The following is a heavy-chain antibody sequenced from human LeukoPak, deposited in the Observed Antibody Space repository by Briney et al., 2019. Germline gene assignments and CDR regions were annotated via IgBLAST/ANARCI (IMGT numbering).Heavy chain of an antibody. CDR3: ARTPDGADY. CDR2: IKQDGTEI. CDR1: GFTFNNYW. V-gene: IGHV3-7*01. D-gene: IGHD3-10*01. Sequence: GGPLRLSCAASGFTFNNYWMTWFRQAPGKGLEWVANIKQDGTEIYYVDSVRGRFTISRDNAENSLYLQMNSLRVEDTAVYYCARTPDGADYWGQGTLVTVSS. J-gene: IGHJ4*02.